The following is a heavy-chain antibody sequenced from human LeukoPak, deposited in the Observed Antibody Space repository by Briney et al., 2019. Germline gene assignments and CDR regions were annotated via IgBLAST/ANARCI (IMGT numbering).Heavy chain of an antibody. CDR1: GGSISSYY. CDR2: IYTSGST. J-gene: IGHJ4*02. Sequence: SETLSLTCTVSGGSISSYYWSWIRQPAGKGLEWIGRIYTSGSTNYNPSLKSRVTISVDTSKNQFSLKLSSVTAADTAVYYCASTSHPWGSYYFDYWGQGTLVTVSS. CDR3: ASTSHPWGSYYFDY. D-gene: IGHD7-27*01. V-gene: IGHV4-4*07.